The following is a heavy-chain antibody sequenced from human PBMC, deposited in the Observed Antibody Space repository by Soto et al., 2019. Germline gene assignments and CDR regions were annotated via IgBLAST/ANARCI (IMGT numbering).Heavy chain of an antibody. V-gene: IGHV3-23*01. CDR3: AKISTVHDYGDCAWFDP. J-gene: IGHJ5*02. CDR1: GFTFSSYA. CDR2: ISGSGGST. D-gene: IGHD4-17*01. Sequence: EVQLLESGGGLVQPGGSLRLSCAASGFTFSSYAMSWVRQAPGKGLEWVSAISGSGGSTYYADSVKGRFTISRDNSKNTLYLQMNSLRAEDTAVYYCAKISTVHDYGDCAWFDPWGQGTLVTVSS.